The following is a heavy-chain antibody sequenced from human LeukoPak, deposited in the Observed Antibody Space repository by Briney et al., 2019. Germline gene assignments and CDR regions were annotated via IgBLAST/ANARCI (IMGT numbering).Heavy chain of an antibody. CDR1: GGSISSFF. J-gene: IGHJ5*02. V-gene: IGHV4-59*01. CDR3: ARSRGGYGDSGSWFDP. Sequence: PSETLSLTCTVSGGSISSFFWNWIRQPPGKGLEWIGFTHESGSTNYNPSLKSRVTMSLDTSKNQFSLRLSSVTTADTAFYYCARSRGGYGDSGSWFDPWGQGTLVNVSP. CDR2: THESGST. D-gene: IGHD4-17*01.